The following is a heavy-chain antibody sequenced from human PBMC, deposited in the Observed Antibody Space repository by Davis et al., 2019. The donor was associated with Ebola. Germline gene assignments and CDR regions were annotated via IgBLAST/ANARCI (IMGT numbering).Heavy chain of an antibody. D-gene: IGHD3-10*01. V-gene: IGHV4-59*01. CDR2: IYYTGST. CDR1: GGSFSSYY. CDR3: ARAMVTMVSFAFDI. Sequence: SETLSLTCTVSGGSFSSYYWSWIRQPPGKGLEWIGYIYYTGSTDYNPSLKSRVTISVDTSKNQFSLKLSSVTAADTAVYYCARAMVTMVSFAFDIWGQGTVVTVSS. J-gene: IGHJ3*02.